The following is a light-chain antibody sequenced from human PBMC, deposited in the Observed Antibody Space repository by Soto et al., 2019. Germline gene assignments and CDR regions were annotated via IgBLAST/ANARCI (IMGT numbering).Light chain of an antibody. Sequence: QAVVTQEPSLTVSPGGTVTLTCGSSTGAVTSGHYPYWFQQKPGQAPRTLIYDTSNKHSWTPARFSGSLLGGKAALTLSGAQPEDEAEYYCLLSYSGAWRGFGGGTKLTVL. V-gene: IGLV7-46*01. CDR2: DTS. CDR1: TGAVTSGHY. J-gene: IGLJ3*02. CDR3: LLSYSGAWRG.